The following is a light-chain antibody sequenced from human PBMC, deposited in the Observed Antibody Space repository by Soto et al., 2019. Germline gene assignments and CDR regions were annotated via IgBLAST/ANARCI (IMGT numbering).Light chain of an antibody. Sequence: DIQMTQSPSSLSASVGDTVTITCRSSQGIIDYLAWYQQRPGKVPKLLIYAASTLQTGVPSRFSGSGAGTDFTLTISSPPPEDVATYYCQQYDTAPQTFGQGTRVEIK. J-gene: IGKJ1*01. V-gene: IGKV1-27*01. CDR2: AAS. CDR1: QGIIDY. CDR3: QQYDTAPQT.